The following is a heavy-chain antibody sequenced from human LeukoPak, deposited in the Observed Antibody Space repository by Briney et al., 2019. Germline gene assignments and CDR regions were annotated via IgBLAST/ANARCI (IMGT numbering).Heavy chain of an antibody. CDR3: TSIPGD. D-gene: IGHD7-27*01. CDR1: GFTFSSYW. CDR2: IYSDGSST. V-gene: IGHV3-74*01. J-gene: IGHJ4*02. Sequence: PGGSLRLSCAASGFTFSSYWMHWVRQALGKGLVWVSRIYSDGSSTSYADSVRGRFTGSRDNAKNTLYLQMNSLRAEDTAVYYCTSIPGDWGQGTLVTVSS.